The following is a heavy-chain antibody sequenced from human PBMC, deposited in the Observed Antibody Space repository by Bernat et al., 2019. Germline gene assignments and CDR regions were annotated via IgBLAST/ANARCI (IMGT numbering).Heavy chain of an antibody. CDR2: VSTDGRGK. D-gene: IGHD6-19*01. Sequence: QVQLVESGGGVVQPGGSLRLSCAGSGFSFSDAVMHWVRQAPGKGLVWVAGVSTDGRGKHYADSWKGRFTISRDNTKNTLSLQMNSLRVDDTGIYYCAREGYTSGRSGSFDYWGQGTLVTVSS. J-gene: IGHJ4*02. CDR1: GFSFSDAV. CDR3: AREGYTSGRSGSFDY. V-gene: IGHV3-30*04.